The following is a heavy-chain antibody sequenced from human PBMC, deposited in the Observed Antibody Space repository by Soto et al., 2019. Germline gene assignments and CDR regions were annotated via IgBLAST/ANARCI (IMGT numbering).Heavy chain of an antibody. J-gene: IGHJ6*02. CDR1: GFTFSSYG. CDR2: VWYDGSNK. CDR3: ARERASSWYSYSYGMDV. Sequence: QVQLVESGGGVVQPGRSLRLSCAASGFTFSSYGMHWVRQAPGKGLEWVAVVWYDGSNKHYADSVKGRFTISRDNSKNSVYLKMNSLRAEDRAVYYCARERASSWYSYSYGMDVWGQGTTVTVSS. D-gene: IGHD6-13*01. V-gene: IGHV3-33*01.